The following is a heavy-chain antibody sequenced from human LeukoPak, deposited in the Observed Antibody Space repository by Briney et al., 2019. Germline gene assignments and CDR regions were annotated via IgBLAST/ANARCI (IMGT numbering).Heavy chain of an antibody. Sequence: GGSLRLSCAASGFTFSTYWMAWPRQAPGKGLEWVAKIKGDESAKHQADSVKGRFTISRDNAQNSVYLQMTSLRGEDTAVYYWARDVGRSRDYWGQGTVVSVPS. CDR1: GFTFSTYW. V-gene: IGHV3-7*01. J-gene: IGHJ4*02. CDR2: IKGDESAK. D-gene: IGHD1-14*01. CDR3: ARDVGRSRDY.